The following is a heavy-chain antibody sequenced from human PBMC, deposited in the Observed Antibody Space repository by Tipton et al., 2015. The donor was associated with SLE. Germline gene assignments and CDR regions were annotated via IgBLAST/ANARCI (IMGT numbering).Heavy chain of an antibody. CDR2: IYDSGST. CDR1: GGSFSGYY. V-gene: IGHV4-59*01. Sequence: TLSLTCAVYGGSFSGYYWSWIRQPPGKGLEWIGYIYDSGSTKYNPSLKSRVTISVDRSKNQFSLNLSSVTAADTAVYYCARASYDSSGYIDYWGQGTLVTVSS. CDR3: ARASYDSSGYIDY. J-gene: IGHJ4*02. D-gene: IGHD3-22*01.